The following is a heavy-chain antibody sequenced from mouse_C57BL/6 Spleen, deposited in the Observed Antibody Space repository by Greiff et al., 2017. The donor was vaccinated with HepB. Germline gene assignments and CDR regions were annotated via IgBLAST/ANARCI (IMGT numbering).Heavy chain of an antibody. Sequence: DVKLVESGGGLVQPKGSLKLSCAASGFSFNTYAMNWVRQAPGKGLEWVARIRSKSNNYATYYADSVKDRFTISRDDSESMLYLQMNNLKTEDTAMYYCVRHGAYDGYLAYWGQGTLVTVSA. CDR2: IRSKSNNYAT. D-gene: IGHD2-3*01. CDR1: GFSFNTYA. V-gene: IGHV10-1*01. J-gene: IGHJ3*01. CDR3: VRHGAYDGYLAY.